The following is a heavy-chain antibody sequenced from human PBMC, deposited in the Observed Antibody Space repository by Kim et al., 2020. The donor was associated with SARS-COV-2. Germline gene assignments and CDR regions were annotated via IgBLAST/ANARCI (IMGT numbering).Heavy chain of an antibody. CDR3: VKDAAWVFDY. CDR1: GFTFSLFG. Sequence: GGSLRLSCAASGFTFSLFGIHWVRQAPGKGLEWVAIIYHDGSHKFYADSVKGRFTISRDNSKDTVDLHMNSLRAEDTAVYFCVKDAAWVFDYWGQGTLVTVS. V-gene: IGHV3-33*06. CDR2: IYHDGSHK. J-gene: IGHJ4*02. D-gene: IGHD6-25*01.